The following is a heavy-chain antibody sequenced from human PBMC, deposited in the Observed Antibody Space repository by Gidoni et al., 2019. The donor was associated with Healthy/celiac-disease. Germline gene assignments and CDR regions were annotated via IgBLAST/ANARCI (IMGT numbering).Heavy chain of an antibody. CDR2: FDPEDGET. D-gene: IGHD2-15*01. V-gene: IGHV1-24*01. CDR3: ATDGGGSGWRYAFDI. Sequence: QVQLVQSGAEVKKPGASVKVSCKVSGYTLTELSMHWVRQAPGKGMEWMGGFDPEDGETIYAQKFQGRVTMTEDTSTDTAYMGMSSLRSEDTAVYYCATDGGGSGWRYAFDIWGQGTMVTVSS. CDR1: GYTLTELS. J-gene: IGHJ3*02.